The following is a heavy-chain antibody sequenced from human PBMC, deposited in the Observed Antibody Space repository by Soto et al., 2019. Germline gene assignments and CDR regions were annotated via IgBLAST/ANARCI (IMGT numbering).Heavy chain of an antibody. CDR1: GGSISSYY. CDR3: ARAKATLYSSSWYWFDP. CDR2: IYYSGST. D-gene: IGHD6-13*01. V-gene: IGHV4-59*08. Sequence: SSETLSLTCTVSGGSISSYYWSWIRQPPGKGLEWIWYIYYSGSTNYNPSLKSRVTISVDTSKNQFSLKLSSVTAADTAVYYCARAKATLYSSSWYWFDPWGQGTLVTVSS. J-gene: IGHJ5*02.